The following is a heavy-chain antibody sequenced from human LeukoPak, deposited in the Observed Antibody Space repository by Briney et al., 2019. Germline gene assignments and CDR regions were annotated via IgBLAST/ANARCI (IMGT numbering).Heavy chain of an antibody. Sequence: PSGTLSLTCTVSGDSISSSNWWSWVRQAPGKGLEWIGEIYHSGSTNYNPSLKSRVTTSLDKSKNQFSLKLSSVTAADTAVYYCARAQTVTTFHDAFDIWGLGTMVTVSS. CDR1: GDSISSSNW. CDR2: IYHSGST. J-gene: IGHJ3*02. V-gene: IGHV4-4*02. CDR3: ARAQTVTTFHDAFDI. D-gene: IGHD4-17*01.